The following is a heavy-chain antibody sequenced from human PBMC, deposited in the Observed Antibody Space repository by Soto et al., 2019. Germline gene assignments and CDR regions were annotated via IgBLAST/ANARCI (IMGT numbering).Heavy chain of an antibody. CDR1: GFTFSSYS. CDR2: ISSSSSYI. CDR3: ARASGGYSYDKAVDYYYGMDV. V-gene: IGHV3-21*01. D-gene: IGHD5-18*01. Sequence: VGSLILSCAASGFTFSSYSMNWVRQAPGKGLEWVSSISSSSSYIYYADSVTGRFTISRDNAKNSLYLQMNSLRAEDTAVYYCARASGGYSYDKAVDYYYGMDVWGQGTAVTVSS. J-gene: IGHJ6*02.